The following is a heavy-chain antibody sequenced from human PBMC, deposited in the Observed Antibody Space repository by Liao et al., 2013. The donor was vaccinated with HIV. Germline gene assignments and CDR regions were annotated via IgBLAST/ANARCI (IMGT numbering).Heavy chain of an antibody. J-gene: IGHJ5*02. V-gene: IGHV4-39*07. CDR1: SGFITSSTYY. CDR3: ARAEHYYGSGSSFRFDP. Sequence: QLQLQESGPGLVKPSETLSLACTVSSGFITSSTYYWTWIRQPPGKGLEWIGSIYYSGSTYYNPSLKSRITISVDTSKNQFSVKLNSVTAADTAVYYCARAEHYYGSGSSFRFDPWGQGTLVTVSS. CDR2: IYYSGST. D-gene: IGHD3-10*01.